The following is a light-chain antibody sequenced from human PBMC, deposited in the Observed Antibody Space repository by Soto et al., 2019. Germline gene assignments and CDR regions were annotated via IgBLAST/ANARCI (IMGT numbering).Light chain of an antibody. Sequence: QSVLTQPPSVSGAPGQRVTISCTGSSSNIGAGYDVHWYQQLPGTAPKLLIYGNNNRPSGVPDRFSGSKSGTSASLAITGLQAGDEADYYCQSYDSSLSADVFGTGTKLTVL. CDR2: GNN. V-gene: IGLV1-40*01. CDR1: SSNIGAGYD. J-gene: IGLJ1*01. CDR3: QSYDSSLSADV.